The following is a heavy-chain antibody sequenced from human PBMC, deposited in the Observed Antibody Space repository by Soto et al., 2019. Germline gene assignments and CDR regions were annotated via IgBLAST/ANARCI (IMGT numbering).Heavy chain of an antibody. CDR3: ARGGGSTKVDY. J-gene: IGHJ4*02. D-gene: IGHD2-2*01. V-gene: IGHV4-31*03. CDR2: TSNSGST. CDR1: GGSITSSGYY. Sequence: QVQLQESGPGLVKPSQTLSLTCTVSGGSITSSGYYWSWIRQHPGEGLEWIGFTSNSGSTSYNPSLKSRVTVSVETSSNQFSLNLKSLTAADTAVYYCARGGGSTKVDYWGQGTLVTVSP.